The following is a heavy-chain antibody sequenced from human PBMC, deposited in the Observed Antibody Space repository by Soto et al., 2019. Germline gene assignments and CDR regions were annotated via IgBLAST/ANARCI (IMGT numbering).Heavy chain of an antibody. CDR3: ARGARLHLGELSLYRYYYYYYMDV. D-gene: IGHD3-16*02. V-gene: IGHV4-34*01. J-gene: IGHJ6*03. CDR2: INHSGST. CDR1: GGSFSGYY. Sequence: ASETLSLTCAVYGGSFSGYYWSWIRQPPGKGLEWIGEINHSGSTNYNPSLKSRVTISVDTSKNQFSLKLSSVTAADTAVYYCARGARLHLGELSLYRYYYYYYMDVWGKGTTVTVSS.